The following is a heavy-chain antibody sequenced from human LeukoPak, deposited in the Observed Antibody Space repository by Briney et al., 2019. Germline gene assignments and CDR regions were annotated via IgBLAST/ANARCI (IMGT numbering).Heavy chain of an antibody. J-gene: IGHJ4*02. Sequence: PGGSLRLSCAASGFTFTSYAINWVRQAPGKRLEWVSAISGDSRFTYYTDSAKGRFTISRDNSKYTSYLQLNSQRAEDTAVYYCARKLLHYDRDGPSFDYWGQGALVTVSS. CDR3: ARKLLHYDRDGPSFDY. CDR2: ISGDSRFT. D-gene: IGHD3-22*01. CDR1: GFTFTSYA. V-gene: IGHV3-23*01.